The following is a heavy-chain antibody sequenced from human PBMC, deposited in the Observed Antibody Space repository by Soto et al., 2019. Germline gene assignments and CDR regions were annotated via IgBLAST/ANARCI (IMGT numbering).Heavy chain of an antibody. D-gene: IGHD6-19*01. J-gene: IGHJ1*01. CDR1: GYSISSGYY. CDR3: ARASGIAVAGPEYFQH. Sequence: CAVSGYSISSGYYWGWIRQPPGKGLEWIGSIYHSGSTYYNPSLKSRVTISVDTSKNQFSLKLSSVTAADTAVYYCARASGIAVAGPEYFQHWGQGTLVTVSS. CDR2: IYHSGST. V-gene: IGHV4-38-2*01.